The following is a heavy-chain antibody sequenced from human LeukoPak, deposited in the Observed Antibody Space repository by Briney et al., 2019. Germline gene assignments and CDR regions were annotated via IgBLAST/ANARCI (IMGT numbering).Heavy chain of an antibody. J-gene: IGHJ3*02. CDR3: SRPETQYSSGLDGFDI. D-gene: IGHD6-19*01. CDR2: INSEGSRT. Sequence: GGSLTLSCAASGFTFSTYWMHWVRQPPGKGPVWVSRINSEGSRTTYADSVKGRFTISRDNAKNTLYLQMNSLRTEDTAVYYCSRPETQYSSGLDGFDIWGQGTMVTVSS. CDR1: GFTFSTYW. V-gene: IGHV3-74*01.